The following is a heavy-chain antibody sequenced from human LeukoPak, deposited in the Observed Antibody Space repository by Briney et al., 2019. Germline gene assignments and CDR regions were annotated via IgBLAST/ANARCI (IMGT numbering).Heavy chain of an antibody. CDR2: ISWNSGSI. CDR3: AKDIGCSSTSCYIGGYYYYYGMDV. Sequence: GGSLRLSCAASGCTFDDYAMHWDRQAPGKGLEWVSGISWNSGSIGYADSVKGRFTISRDNAKNSLYLQMNSLRAEDTALYYCAKDIGCSSTSCYIGGYYYYYGMDVWGQGTTVTVSS. D-gene: IGHD2-2*02. V-gene: IGHV3-9*01. J-gene: IGHJ6*02. CDR1: GCTFDDYA.